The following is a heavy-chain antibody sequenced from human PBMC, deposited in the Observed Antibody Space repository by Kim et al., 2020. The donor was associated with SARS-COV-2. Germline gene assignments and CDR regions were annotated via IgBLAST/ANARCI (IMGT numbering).Heavy chain of an antibody. CDR2: EK. J-gene: IGHJ4*02. V-gene: IGHV3-7*01. CDR3: ARGGGTFDY. Sequence: EKFYVESVKGRFTISSDAAKNSLFLQLNSLRAEDTALYYCARGGGTFDYWGQGTLVTVSS. D-gene: IGHD1-1*01.